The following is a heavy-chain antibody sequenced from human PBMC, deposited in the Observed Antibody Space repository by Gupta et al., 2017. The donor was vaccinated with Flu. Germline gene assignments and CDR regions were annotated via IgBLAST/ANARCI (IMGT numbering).Heavy chain of an antibody. D-gene: IGHD3-22*01. CDR2: ISTSSTYI. V-gene: IGHV3-21*01. Sequence: GFTLGSYTMNWVRQAPGRGLEWVSSISTSSTYIYYADSVKGRFTVSRDNDKNSLHLQMDSLRAEDTSVYFCARVRVTMIVDDAFDVWGQGTMVTVSP. J-gene: IGHJ3*01. CDR3: ARVRVTMIVDDAFDV. CDR1: GFTLGSYT.